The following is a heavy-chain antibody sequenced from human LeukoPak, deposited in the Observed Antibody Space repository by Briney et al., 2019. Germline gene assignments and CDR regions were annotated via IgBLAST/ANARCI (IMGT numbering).Heavy chain of an antibody. Sequence: SETLSLTCTVSGGSISSYYWSWIRQPPGKGLEWIGYIYYSGCTNYNPSLKSRVTISVDTSKNQFSLKLSSVTAADTAVYYCARELRYDSSIYYFDYWGQGTLVTVSS. D-gene: IGHD3-22*01. CDR1: GGSISSYY. CDR2: IYYSGCT. J-gene: IGHJ4*02. CDR3: ARELRYDSSIYYFDY. V-gene: IGHV4-59*01.